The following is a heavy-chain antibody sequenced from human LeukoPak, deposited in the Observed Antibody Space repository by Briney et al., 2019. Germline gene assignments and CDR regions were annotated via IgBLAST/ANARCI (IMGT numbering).Heavy chain of an antibody. CDR2: INPSGGST. Sequence: ASVKVSCKASGYTFTGYYIHWVRQAPGQGLEWMGIINPSGGSTSYAQKFQGRVTMTRDMSTSTVYMELSSLRSEDTAVYYCARGVGSYFYYYYYMDVWGKGTTVTVSS. CDR1: GYTFTGYY. CDR3: ARGVGSYFYYYYYMDV. V-gene: IGHV1-46*01. D-gene: IGHD1-26*01. J-gene: IGHJ6*03.